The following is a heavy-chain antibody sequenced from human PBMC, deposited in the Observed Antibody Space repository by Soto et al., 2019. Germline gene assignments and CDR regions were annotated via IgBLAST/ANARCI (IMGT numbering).Heavy chain of an antibody. Sequence: GASVKVSCKASGYTFASYYMHWVRQAPGQGLEWMGIINPSGGSTSYAQKFQGRVTMTRDTSTSTVYMELSSLRSEDTAVYYCARSTGSYYFDYWGQGTLVTVSS. CDR3: ARSTGSYYFDY. J-gene: IGHJ4*02. V-gene: IGHV1-46*01. CDR1: GYTFASYY. D-gene: IGHD1-1*01. CDR2: INPSGGST.